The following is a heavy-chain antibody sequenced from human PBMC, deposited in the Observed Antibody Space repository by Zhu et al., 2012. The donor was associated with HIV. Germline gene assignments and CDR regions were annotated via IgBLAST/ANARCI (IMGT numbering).Heavy chain of an antibody. CDR1: GGSMSSHY. D-gene: IGHD1-1*01. CDR2: MYSSGST. J-gene: IGHJ4*02. V-gene: IGHV4-59*11. Sequence: QVQLQESGPQLVKPSETLSLTCTVSGGSMSSHYWNWVRQPPGKGLQWIGYMYSSGSTKYNFSPKSRVAISLDMSKNQFSLNLSSVTTADTAVYYCARSVKGQLVFDSWGQGALVHRLL. CDR3: ARSVKGQLVFDS.